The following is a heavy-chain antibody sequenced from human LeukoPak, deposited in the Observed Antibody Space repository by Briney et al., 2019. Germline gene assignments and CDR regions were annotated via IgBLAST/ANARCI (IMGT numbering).Heavy chain of an antibody. D-gene: IGHD6-13*01. J-gene: IGHJ3*02. V-gene: IGHV3-48*03. CDR2: ISSSGSTI. Sequence: PGGSLRLSCAASGFTFSSYEMNWVRQAPGKGLEWVSYISSSGSTIYYAGSVKGRFTISRDNAKNSLYLQMNSLRAEDTAVYCCARESEQQLSDIWGQGTMVTVSS. CDR3: ARESEQQLSDI. CDR1: GFTFSSYE.